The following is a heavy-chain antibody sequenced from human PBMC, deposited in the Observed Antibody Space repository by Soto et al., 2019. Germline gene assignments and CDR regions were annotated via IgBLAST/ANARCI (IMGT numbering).Heavy chain of an antibody. V-gene: IGHV1-18*01. J-gene: IGHJ4*02. Sequence: SVNVSCKASGYTFTSYGISWRRQAPGQGLEWMGWISAYNGGTNYAQKFRDRVTVTADPSISTAYMEFSRLSSDDTAVYYCAKGVTAATSGWLSHFDTWGQGTVVTVSS. CDR2: ISAYNGGT. CDR3: AKGVTAATSGWLSHFDT. D-gene: IGHD6-19*01. CDR1: GYTFTSYG.